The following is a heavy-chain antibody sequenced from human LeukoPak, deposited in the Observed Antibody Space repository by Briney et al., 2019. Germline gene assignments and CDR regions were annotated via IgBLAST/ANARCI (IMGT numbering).Heavy chain of an antibody. CDR3: AKDILAAAAAA. J-gene: IGHJ4*02. Sequence: SEILSLTCTVSGGSISNSYYYWGWIRQPPGKGLEWIGSMYYSGGTYYNPSLKSRVTISADTSQNQLFLKLNSVTAADTAVFYCAKDILAAAAAAWGQGTLVTVSS. CDR1: GGSISNSYYY. V-gene: IGHV4-39*07. CDR2: MYYSGGT. D-gene: IGHD6-13*01.